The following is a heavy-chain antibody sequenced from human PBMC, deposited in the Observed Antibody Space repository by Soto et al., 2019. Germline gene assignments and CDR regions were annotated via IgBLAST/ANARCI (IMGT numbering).Heavy chain of an antibody. CDR3: ARVIRYCSGGSCYPDAFDI. CDR2: INAGNGNT. V-gene: IGHV1-3*01. J-gene: IGHJ3*02. CDR1: GYTFTSYA. Sequence: QVQLVQSGAEVKKPGASVKVSCKASGYTFTSYAMHWVRQAPGQRLEWMGWINAGNGNTKYSQKFQGRVTITRDTSASTAYMELSSLRSEDTAVYYCARVIRYCSGGSCYPDAFDIWGQGTMVTVSS. D-gene: IGHD2-15*01.